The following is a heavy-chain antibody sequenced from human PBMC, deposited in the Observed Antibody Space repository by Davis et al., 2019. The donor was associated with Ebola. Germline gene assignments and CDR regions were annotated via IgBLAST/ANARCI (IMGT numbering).Heavy chain of an antibody. Sequence: GESLKISCAASGFTFRTYGMHWVRQAPGKGLEWVAVIWYDGTNKYYTDSVKGRFTISRDNSQNTLYLQMNSLRAEDTAVYYCAKERGAGSYYFDYWGQGTLVTVSS. CDR1: GFTFRTYG. J-gene: IGHJ4*02. V-gene: IGHV3-33*06. D-gene: IGHD1-26*01. CDR2: IWYDGTNK. CDR3: AKERGAGSYYFDY.